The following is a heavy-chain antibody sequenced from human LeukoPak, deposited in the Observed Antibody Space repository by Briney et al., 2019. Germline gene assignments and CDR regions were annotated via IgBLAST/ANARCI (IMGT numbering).Heavy chain of an antibody. CDR1: GFTFSSYE. V-gene: IGHV3-48*03. CDR2: ISSSGSTI. Sequence: GGSLRLSCAASGFTFSSYEMNWVRQAPGKGLEWVSHISSSGSTIYYADSVKGRFTISGDNAKNSLYLQMNILRAEDKAVYYCESRQYGGHPVWFDPWGQGTLVTVSS. CDR3: ESRQYGGHPVWFDP. J-gene: IGHJ5*02. D-gene: IGHD2-15*01.